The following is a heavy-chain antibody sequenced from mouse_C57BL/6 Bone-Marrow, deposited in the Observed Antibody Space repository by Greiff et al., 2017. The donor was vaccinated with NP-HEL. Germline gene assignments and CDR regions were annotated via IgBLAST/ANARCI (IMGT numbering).Heavy chain of an antibody. CDR1: GYSFTGYY. CDR3: ARWDNYGY. J-gene: IGHJ2*01. D-gene: IGHD3-3*01. V-gene: IGHV1-42*01. Sequence: VQLQQSGPELVKPGASVKISCKASGYSFTGYYMNWVKQSPEKSLEWIGEINPSTGGTTYNQKFKAKATLTVDKSSSTAYMQLKSLTSEDSAVYYCARWDNYGYWGQGTTLTVSS. CDR2: INPSTGGT.